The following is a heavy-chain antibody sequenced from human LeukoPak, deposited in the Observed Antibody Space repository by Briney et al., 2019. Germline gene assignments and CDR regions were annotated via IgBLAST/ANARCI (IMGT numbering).Heavy chain of an antibody. D-gene: IGHD3-22*01. CDR2: IYYRGNT. CDR1: GDSISSYNYF. V-gene: IGHV4-39*01. Sequence: SETLSLICTVSGDSISSYNYFWGWIRQPPGKGLEWVGSIYYRGNTHHNPSLKSRVTLSADTSKNQFSLKVTSVTAADTAVYYCARASSGYYWDFDYWGQGALVTISS. CDR3: ARASSGYYWDFDY. J-gene: IGHJ4*02.